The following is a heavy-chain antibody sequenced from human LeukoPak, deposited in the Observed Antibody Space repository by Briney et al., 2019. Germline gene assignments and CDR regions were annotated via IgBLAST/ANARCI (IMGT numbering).Heavy chain of an antibody. D-gene: IGHD7-27*01. J-gene: IGHJ4*02. CDR2: IYYSGST. Sequence: KPSETLSLTCIVSGGSISSSNYYWGWIRQSPGKGLEWIGSIYYSGSTYYNPSLKSRVTISVDTSKNQFSLKLSSVTAADTAVYYCARHTSNWGPLNFDYWGQGTLVTVSS. CDR1: GGSISSSNYY. V-gene: IGHV4-39*01. CDR3: ARHTSNWGPLNFDY.